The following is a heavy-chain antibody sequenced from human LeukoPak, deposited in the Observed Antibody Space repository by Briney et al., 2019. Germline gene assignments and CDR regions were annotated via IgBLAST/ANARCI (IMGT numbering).Heavy chain of an antibody. V-gene: IGHV4-34*01. CDR3: ARGSNYYDSGKGWFDP. J-gene: IGHJ5*02. CDR2: INHSGSN. D-gene: IGHD3-10*01. CDR1: GGSFSGYY. Sequence: SETLSLTCAVYGGSFSGYYWSWIRQPPGKGLEWIGEINHSGSNNYNPSLKSRVTISVDTSKNQFSLKLSSVTAADTAVYYCARGSNYYDSGKGWFDPWGQGTLVTVSS.